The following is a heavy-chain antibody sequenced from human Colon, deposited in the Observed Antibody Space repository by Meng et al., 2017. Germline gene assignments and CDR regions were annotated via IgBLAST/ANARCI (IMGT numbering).Heavy chain of an antibody. D-gene: IGHD2-15*01. CDR2: IDCSRSI. CDR3: AGGVDLGISGNF. Sequence: LMRSGPGRVRPSEELRLLCTAAGGSFSSGNHYWCVLRPPRRGGVELIGYIDCSRSINYHPPLTSRVTTSVDTYKKHSSLNLSSMTAAEAAVYYWAGGVDLGISGNFWGQGTLVTVSS. V-gene: IGHV4-61*03. J-gene: IGHJ4*02. CDR1: GGSFSSGNHY.